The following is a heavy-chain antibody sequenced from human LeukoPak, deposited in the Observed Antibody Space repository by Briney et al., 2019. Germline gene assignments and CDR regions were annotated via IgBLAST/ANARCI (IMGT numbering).Heavy chain of an antibody. Sequence: ASVKVSCKASGYTFNGYYMHWVRQAPGQGLEWMGIINPSGGSTSYAQKFQGRVTMTRDMSTSTVYMELSSLRSEDTAVYYCARDHNYYDSSGADAFEIWGQGTMVTVSS. J-gene: IGHJ3*02. CDR3: ARDHNYYDSSGADAFEI. V-gene: IGHV1-46*02. CDR1: GYTFNGYY. CDR2: INPSGGST. D-gene: IGHD3-22*01.